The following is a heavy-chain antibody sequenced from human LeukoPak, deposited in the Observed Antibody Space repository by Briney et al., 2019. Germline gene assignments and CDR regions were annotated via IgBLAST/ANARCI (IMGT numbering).Heavy chain of an antibody. CDR2: INPHSGGT. J-gene: IGHJ4*02. Sequence: ASVKVSCKASGFTFTAYYIHWVRQAPGQGLEWMGYINPHSGGTSSPQKFQGRVTMTTDTSISAAYMELSSLISDGTAMYYCVREGNELLSKNFDYWGQGTLVTVYS. CDR1: GFTFTAYY. D-gene: IGHD2-21*02. CDR3: VREGNELLSKNFDY. V-gene: IGHV1-2*02.